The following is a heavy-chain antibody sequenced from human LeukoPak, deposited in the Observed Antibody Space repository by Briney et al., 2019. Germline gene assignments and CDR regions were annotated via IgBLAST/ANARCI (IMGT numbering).Heavy chain of an antibody. CDR3: TRGGYCSSTSCYKNGMDV. V-gene: IGHV3-48*03. J-gene: IGHJ6*04. Sequence: GGSLRLSCAASGFTFSSYEMNWVRQAPGKGLEWVSYISSSGSTIYYADSVKGRFTISRDNAKNSLYLQMNSLRAEDTAVYLCTRGGYCSSTSCYKNGMDVWGKGTTVTVSS. CDR1: GFTFSSYE. CDR2: ISSSGSTI. D-gene: IGHD2-2*02.